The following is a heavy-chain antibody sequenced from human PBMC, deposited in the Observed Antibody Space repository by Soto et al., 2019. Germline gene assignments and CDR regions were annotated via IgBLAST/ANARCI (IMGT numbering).Heavy chain of an antibody. Sequence: QMQLQASGPGLVKPSETLSLTCNVSGASVSHGYWSWIRQPPGKGLEWIGFMYFGGSFHYNPSLTSRATRSVETYKNQSPMKLTSVTASDPAVYYCARSSYVSTGFAVDPWGQGTLVTVSS. J-gene: IGHJ5*02. CDR2: MYFGGSF. CDR1: GASVSHGY. D-gene: IGHD3-22*01. CDR3: ARSSYVSTGFAVDP. V-gene: IGHV4-59*02.